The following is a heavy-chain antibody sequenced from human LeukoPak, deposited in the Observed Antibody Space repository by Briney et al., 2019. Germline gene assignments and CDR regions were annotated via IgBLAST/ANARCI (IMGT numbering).Heavy chain of an antibody. D-gene: IGHD4-17*01. CDR3: ARDRSGDYYFDY. Sequence: PGGSLSLSCAASGFTFSNYAVNWVRQAPGKGLEWVSTIRVNGDSTFYADSVKGRFTISRDNSKNTLYLQMNSLRVEDTAVYYCARDRSGDYYFDYWGQGTLVTVSS. J-gene: IGHJ4*02. CDR2: IRVNGDST. CDR1: GFTFSNYA. V-gene: IGHV3-23*01.